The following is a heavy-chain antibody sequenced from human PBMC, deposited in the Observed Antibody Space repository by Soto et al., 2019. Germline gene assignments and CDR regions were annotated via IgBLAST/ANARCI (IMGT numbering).Heavy chain of an antibody. V-gene: IGHV1-69*01. CDR2: IIPIFGTA. Sequence: VQLVQSGAEVKKPGSSVKVSSKASGGTFSSYAISWVRQAPGQGLEWMGGIIPIFGTANYAQKFQGRVTITADESTRTAYMELSSLRSEDTAVYYCAREDSTSDAFDIWGQGTMVTVSS. CDR1: GGTFSSYA. CDR3: AREDSTSDAFDI. D-gene: IGHD2-2*01. J-gene: IGHJ3*02.